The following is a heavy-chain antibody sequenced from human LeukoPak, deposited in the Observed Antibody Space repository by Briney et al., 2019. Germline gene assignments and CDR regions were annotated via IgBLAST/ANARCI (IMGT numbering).Heavy chain of an antibody. Sequence: SETLSLXCTVSGGSISSSSYYWGWIRQPPGKGPEWIGSIYYSGITYYNPSLKSRVTISVDTSKNQFSLKLSSVTAADTAVYYCARMGSVTTDYWGQGTLVTVSS. D-gene: IGHD4-11*01. J-gene: IGHJ4*02. CDR1: GGSISSSSYY. CDR2: IYYSGIT. V-gene: IGHV4-39*01. CDR3: ARMGSVTTDY.